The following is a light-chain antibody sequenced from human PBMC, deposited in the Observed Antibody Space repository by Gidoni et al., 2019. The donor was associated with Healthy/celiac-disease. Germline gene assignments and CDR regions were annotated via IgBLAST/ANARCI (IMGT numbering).Light chain of an antibody. CDR3: QQYNNWPRT. CDR2: GAS. Sequence: EIVMTQSPATLSVSPGERATLSCRASQSVSSNLAWYQQKPVQAPRLLIYGASTRATGIPARFSGSGSGTEFTLTISSLQSEDFAVYYCQQYNNWPRTFGPGTKVDIK. CDR1: QSVSSN. J-gene: IGKJ3*01. V-gene: IGKV3-15*01.